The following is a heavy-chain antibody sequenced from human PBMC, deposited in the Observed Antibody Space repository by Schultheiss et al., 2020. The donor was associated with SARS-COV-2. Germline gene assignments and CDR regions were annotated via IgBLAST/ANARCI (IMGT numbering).Heavy chain of an antibody. CDR3: ARNLVYSLASHGVVGANDAFDV. Sequence: GSLRLSCTVSGGSISGHYWSWIRQPAGKGLECIGRIYAGGNTNYNPSLKSRDTMSVDTSKNQFSLRLNSVTAADTAVYYCARNLVYSLASHGVVGANDAFDVWGQGTMVTVSS. V-gene: IGHV4-4*07. CDR1: GGSISGHY. J-gene: IGHJ3*01. D-gene: IGHD1-26*01. CDR2: IYAGGNT.